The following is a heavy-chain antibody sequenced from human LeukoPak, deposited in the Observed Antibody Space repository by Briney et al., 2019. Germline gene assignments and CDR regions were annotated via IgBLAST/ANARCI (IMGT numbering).Heavy chain of an antibody. CDR1: GFTFSSYA. D-gene: IGHD4-17*01. CDR2: ISGSGGST. CDR3: AREGYGGISGAFDI. Sequence: PGGSLRLSCAASGFTFSSYAMSWVRQAPGKGLEWVSAISGSGGSTYYADSVKGRFTVSRDNSKDTLYLQMNSLRAEDTAVYYCAREGYGGISGAFDIWGQGTMVTVSS. V-gene: IGHV3-23*01. J-gene: IGHJ3*02.